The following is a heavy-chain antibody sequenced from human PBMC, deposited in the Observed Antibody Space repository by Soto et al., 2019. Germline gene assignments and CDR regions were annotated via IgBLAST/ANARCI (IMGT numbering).Heavy chain of an antibody. CDR2: ISAYNGNT. J-gene: IGHJ3*02. D-gene: IGHD4-17*01. CDR3: VRGFTGGGDYYDAFDI. Sequence: GASVKVSCKASGYTFTSYGISWVRQAPGQGLERMGWISAYNGNTNYAQKLQGRVTMTTDTSTSTAYMELRSLRSDDTAVYYCVRGFTGGGDYYDAFDIWGQGTMVTVSS. V-gene: IGHV1-18*01. CDR1: GYTFTSYG.